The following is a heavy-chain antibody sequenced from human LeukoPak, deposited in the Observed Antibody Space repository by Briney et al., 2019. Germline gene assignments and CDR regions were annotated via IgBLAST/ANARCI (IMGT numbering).Heavy chain of an antibody. D-gene: IGHD2-21*02. CDR2: IHTSGNT. CDR1: GGSITTYY. J-gene: IGHJ4*02. Sequence: SETLSLTCTVSGGSITTYYWSWIRQPAGKGLEWMGRIHTSGNTDYNPSLQSRVTMSVDTSKNQFSLKLSPVTAADTAVYYCAREGSMTARPFVSIDYWGQGTLVTVSS. CDR3: AREGSMTARPFVSIDY. V-gene: IGHV4-4*07.